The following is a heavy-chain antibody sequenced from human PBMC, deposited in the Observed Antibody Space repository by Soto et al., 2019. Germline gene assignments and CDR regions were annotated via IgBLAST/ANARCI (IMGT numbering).Heavy chain of an antibody. J-gene: IGHJ4*02. CDR2: ISGSGGST. V-gene: IGHV3-23*01. CDR3: AKPQNGIAVAGTGDYFDY. D-gene: IGHD6-19*01. CDR1: GFTFSSYA. Sequence: EVQLLEYGGGLVQPGGSLRLSCAASGFTFSSYAMSWVRQAPGKGLEWVSAISGSGGSTYYADSVKGRFTISRDNSKNTLYLQMNSLRAEDTAVYYCAKPQNGIAVAGTGDYFDYWGQGTLVTVSS.